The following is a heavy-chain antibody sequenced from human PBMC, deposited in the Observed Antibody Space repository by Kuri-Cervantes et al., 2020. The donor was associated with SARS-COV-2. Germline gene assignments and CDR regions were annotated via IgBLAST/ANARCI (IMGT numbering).Heavy chain of an antibody. D-gene: IGHD4-23*01. CDR2: IYYSGST. Sequence: SETLSLTCTASGGSISSSSYYWGWIRQPPGKGLEWIGSIYYSGSTYYNPSLKSRITISVDTSKNQFSLKLSSVTAADTAVYYCARVRAKVGGNVDYWGQGTLVTVSS. V-gene: IGHV4-39*07. CDR3: ARVRAKVGGNVDY. CDR1: GGSISSSSYY. J-gene: IGHJ4*02.